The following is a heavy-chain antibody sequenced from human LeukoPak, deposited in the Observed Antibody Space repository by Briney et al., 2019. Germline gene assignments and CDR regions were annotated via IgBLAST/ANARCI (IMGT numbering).Heavy chain of an antibody. D-gene: IGHD3-22*01. Sequence: GASVKVSCKASGYTFTGYYMHWVRQAPGQGLEWMGWINPNSGGTNYAQKFQGRVTMTRDTSISTAYMELSRLRSDDTAVYYCARWGEDDSSGYYTFQHWGQGTLVTVSS. CDR3: ARWGEDDSSGYYTFQH. J-gene: IGHJ1*01. V-gene: IGHV1-2*02. CDR1: GYTFTGYY. CDR2: INPNSGGT.